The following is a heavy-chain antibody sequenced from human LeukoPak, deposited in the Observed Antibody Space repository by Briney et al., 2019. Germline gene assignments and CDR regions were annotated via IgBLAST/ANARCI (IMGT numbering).Heavy chain of an antibody. CDR3: ARGYFDFDY. J-gene: IGHJ4*02. Sequence: PSETLSLTCAVYGGSFSGYYWSWIRQPPGKGLEWIGEINHSGSTNYNPSLKSRVTISVDTSKNRFSLKLSSVTAADTAVYYCARGYFDFDYWGQGTLVTVSS. CDR1: GGSFSGYY. D-gene: IGHD3-9*01. V-gene: IGHV4-34*01. CDR2: INHSGST.